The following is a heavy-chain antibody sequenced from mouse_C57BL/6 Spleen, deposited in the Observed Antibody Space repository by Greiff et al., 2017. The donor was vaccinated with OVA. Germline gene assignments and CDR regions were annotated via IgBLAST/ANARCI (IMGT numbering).Heavy chain of an antibody. CDR3: ARNPYHGSSYGYFDV. CDR2: IYPGSGNT. CDR1: GYTFTDYY. D-gene: IGHD1-1*01. J-gene: IGHJ1*03. V-gene: IGHV1-76*01. Sequence: QVQLKQSGAELVRPGASVKLSCKASGYTFTDYYINWVKQRPGQGLEWIARIYPGSGNTYYNEKFKGKATLTAEKSSSTAYMQLSSLTSEDSAVYFCARNPYHGSSYGYFDVWGTGTTVTVSS.